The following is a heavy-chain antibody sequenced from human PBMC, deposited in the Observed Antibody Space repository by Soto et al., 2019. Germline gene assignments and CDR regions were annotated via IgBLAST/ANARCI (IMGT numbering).Heavy chain of an antibody. CDR1: GGSISSYY. CDR2: IYYSGST. Sequence: PSETLSLTCTVSGGSISSYYWSWTRQPPGKGLEWIGYIYYSGSTNYNPSLKSRVTISVDTSKNQFSLKLSSVTAADTAVYYCARHRPYYDFWSGYPNYYYYMDVWGKGTTVT. J-gene: IGHJ6*03. V-gene: IGHV4-59*08. D-gene: IGHD3-3*01. CDR3: ARHRPYYDFWSGYPNYYYYMDV.